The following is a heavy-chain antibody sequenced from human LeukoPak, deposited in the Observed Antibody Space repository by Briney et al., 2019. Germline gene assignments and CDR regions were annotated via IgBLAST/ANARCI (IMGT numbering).Heavy chain of an antibody. V-gene: IGHV1-18*01. CDR3: ARIQSRIIAARPGNPAFDY. Sequence: ASVKVSCKASGYTFTIYDISWVRQAPAHGLEWMGWISTYNDNTHYAQKLQGRVTMTTDTSTSTVYMELKSLRSDDTAVYYCARIQSRIIAARPGNPAFDYWGRGNLVTVSS. J-gene: IGHJ4*02. CDR1: GYTFTIYD. D-gene: IGHD6-6*01. CDR2: ISTYNDNT.